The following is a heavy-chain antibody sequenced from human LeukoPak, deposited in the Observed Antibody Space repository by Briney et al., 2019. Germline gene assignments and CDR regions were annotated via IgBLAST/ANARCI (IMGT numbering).Heavy chain of an antibody. CDR3: AKGSRILTGHFDY. CDR1: GFTFSSYA. Sequence: GGSLRLSCAASGFTFSSYAMSWVRQAPGKGLEWVSYISSSGSTIYYADSVKGRFTISRDNSKNSLYLQMNSLRTEDTAFYYCAKGSRILTGHFDYWGQGTLVTVSS. J-gene: IGHJ4*02. V-gene: IGHV3-48*04. D-gene: IGHD3-9*01. CDR2: ISSSGSTI.